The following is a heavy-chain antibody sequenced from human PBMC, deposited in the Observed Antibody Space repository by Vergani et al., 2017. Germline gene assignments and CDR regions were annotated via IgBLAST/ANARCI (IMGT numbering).Heavy chain of an antibody. V-gene: IGHV4-30-2*01. J-gene: IGHJ6*03. CDR2: IYHSGST. Sequence: QLQLQESGSGLVKPSQTLSLTCAVSGGSISSGGYSWSWLRQPPGKGLEWIGYIYHSGSTYYNPSLNSRVTISVDRSKNQFSLKLSSVTAADTAVYYCARGYSNGDRRRYYYYYYYMDVWGKGTTVTVSS. CDR3: ARGYSNGDRRRYYYYYYYMDV. CDR1: GGSISSGGYS. D-gene: IGHD4-11*01.